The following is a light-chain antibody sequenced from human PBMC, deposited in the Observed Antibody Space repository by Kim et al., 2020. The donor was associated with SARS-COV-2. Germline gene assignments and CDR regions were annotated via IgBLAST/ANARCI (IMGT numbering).Light chain of an antibody. CDR1: QSISND. Sequence: SASVGDRVTITCRAGQSISNDLAWYQQKPGKVPKLLIFAASTLQSGVPSRFSGSGSGTDFTLTISSLQPEDVATYYCQKYNGAPWTFGQGTKVDIK. CDR2: AAS. CDR3: QKYNGAPWT. V-gene: IGKV1-27*01. J-gene: IGKJ1*01.